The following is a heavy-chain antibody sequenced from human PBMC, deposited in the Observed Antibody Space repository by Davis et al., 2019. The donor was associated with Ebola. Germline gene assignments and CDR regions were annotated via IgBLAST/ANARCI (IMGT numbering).Heavy chain of an antibody. CDR2: IYYSGST. CDR3: ARLVTYYYDSSGYYVAGYFDY. V-gene: IGHV4-59*08. J-gene: IGHJ4*02. CDR1: GGSISSYY. D-gene: IGHD3-22*01. Sequence: SETLSLTCTVSGGSISSYYWSWIRQPPGKGLEWIGYIYYSGSTNYNPSLKSRVTISVDTSKNQFSLKLSSVTAADTAVYYCARLVTYYYDSSGYYVAGYFDYWGQGTLVTVSS.